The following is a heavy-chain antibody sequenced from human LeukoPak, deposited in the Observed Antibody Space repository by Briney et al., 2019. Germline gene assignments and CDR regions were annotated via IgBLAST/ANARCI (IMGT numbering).Heavy chain of an antibody. CDR3: ATDDGSESYYNLGYYFDY. D-gene: IGHD3-10*01. CDR1: GYTFTSYG. J-gene: IGHJ4*02. Sequence: ASAKVSCKASGYTFTSYGISWVRQAPGQGLEWMGWISAYNGNTNYAQKLQGRVIMTTDTSTSTAYMELRSLRSDDTAVYYCATDDGSESYYNLGYYFDYWGQGTLVTVSS. V-gene: IGHV1-18*01. CDR2: ISAYNGNT.